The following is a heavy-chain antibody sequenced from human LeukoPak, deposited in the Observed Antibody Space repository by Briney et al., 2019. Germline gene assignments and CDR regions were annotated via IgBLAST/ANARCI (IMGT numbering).Heavy chain of an antibody. J-gene: IGHJ4*02. D-gene: IGHD3-22*01. V-gene: IGHV1-2*02. CDR1: GYTFASYD. CDR3: ARDYYYDSSGYYY. Sequence: ASVKVSCKASGYTFASYDINWVRQAPGQGLEWMGWINPNSGGTNYAQKFQGRVTMTRDTSISTAYMELSRLRSDDTAVYYCARDYYYDSSGYYYWGQGTLVTVSS. CDR2: INPNSGGT.